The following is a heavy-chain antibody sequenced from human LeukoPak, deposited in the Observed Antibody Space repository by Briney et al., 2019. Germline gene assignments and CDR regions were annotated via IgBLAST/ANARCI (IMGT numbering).Heavy chain of an antibody. D-gene: IGHD3-22*01. J-gene: IGHJ4*02. CDR2: ISSSSSTI. CDR3: ARSKLDSSGYYYFDY. V-gene: IGHV3-48*03. CDR1: GLTFSSYE. Sequence: PGGSLRLSCAASGLTFSSYEMNWVRQAPGKGLEWVSYISSSSSTIYYADSVKGRFTISRDNAKNSLYLQMNSLRAEDTAAYYCARSKLDSSGYYYFDYWGQGTLVTVSS.